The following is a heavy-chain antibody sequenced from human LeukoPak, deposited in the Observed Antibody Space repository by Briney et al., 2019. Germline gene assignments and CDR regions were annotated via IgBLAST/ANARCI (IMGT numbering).Heavy chain of an antibody. CDR3: ARGAMVRGVKNLDY. J-gene: IGHJ4*02. V-gene: IGHV3-30*04. CDR1: GFTFSSYA. Sequence: GRSLRLSCAASGFTFSSYAMHWVRQAPGKGLEWVTVISYDGSSEDYADSVRGRFTISRDNSKNTLYLQMNSLRAEDTAVYYCARGAMVRGVKNLDYWGQGTLVTVSS. D-gene: IGHD3-10*01. CDR2: ISYDGSSE.